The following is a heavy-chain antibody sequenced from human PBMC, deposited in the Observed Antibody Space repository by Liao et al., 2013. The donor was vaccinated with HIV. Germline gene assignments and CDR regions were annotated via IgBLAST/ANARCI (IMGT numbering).Heavy chain of an antibody. J-gene: IGHJ5*02. V-gene: IGHV4-34*01. CDR3: AREVWRYCSSTSCVGGIFDP. CDR1: GGSFSGYY. D-gene: IGHD2-2*01. CDR2: INHSGST. Sequence: QVQLQQWGAGLLKPSETLSLTCAVYGGSFSGYYWNWIRQPPGKGLEWIGEINHSGSTNYNPSLKSRVTISVDTSKNQFSLKLSSVTAADTAVYYCAREVWRYCSSTSCVGGIFDPWGQGTLVTVSS.